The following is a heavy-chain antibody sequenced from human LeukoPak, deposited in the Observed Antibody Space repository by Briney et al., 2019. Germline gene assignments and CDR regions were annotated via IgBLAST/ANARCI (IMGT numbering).Heavy chain of an antibody. Sequence: SETLSLTCTVSGGSISSYYWSWIRQPPGKGLEWIGYIYYSGSTNYNPSLKSRVTISVDTSKNQFSLKLSSVTAADTAVYYCARTLGGSNYYYMDVWGKGTTVTISS. J-gene: IGHJ6*03. V-gene: IGHV4-59*01. CDR3: ARTLGGSNYYYMDV. CDR1: GGSISSYY. CDR2: IYYSGST. D-gene: IGHD3-16*01.